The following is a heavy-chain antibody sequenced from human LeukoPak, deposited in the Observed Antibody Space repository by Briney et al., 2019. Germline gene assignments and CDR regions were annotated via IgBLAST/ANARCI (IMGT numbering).Heavy chain of an antibody. V-gene: IGHV4-34*01. Sequence: YPSETLSLTCAVYGGSFSGYYWNWIRQPPGKGLEWIGEISHNENTNYSPSLKSRLTISIDTSKNQFSLKLSSVTAVDTAVYYCASSGSRWLIDKTYSPYWGQGTLVTVSS. J-gene: IGHJ4*02. D-gene: IGHD3-22*01. CDR2: ISHNENT. CDR1: GGSFSGYY. CDR3: ASSGSRWLIDKTYSPY.